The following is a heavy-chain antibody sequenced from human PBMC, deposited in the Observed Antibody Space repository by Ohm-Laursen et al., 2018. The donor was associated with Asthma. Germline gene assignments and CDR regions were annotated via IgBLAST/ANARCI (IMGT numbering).Heavy chain of an antibody. CDR2: IYYSGST. J-gene: IGHJ5*02. CDR1: GGSFNSYY. D-gene: IGHD6-13*01. CDR3: ARGVNWFDP. Sequence: SETLSLTCALSGGSFNSYYWSWIRQPPGKGLEWIGYIYYSGSTNYNPSPKSRVTISLDTSKNQFSLKLSSVTAADTAVYYCARGVNWFDPWGQGTLVTVSS. V-gene: IGHV4-59*01.